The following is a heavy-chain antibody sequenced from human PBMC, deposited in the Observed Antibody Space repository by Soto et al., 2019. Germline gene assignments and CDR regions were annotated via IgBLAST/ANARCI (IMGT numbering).Heavy chain of an antibody. J-gene: IGHJ6*02. CDR3: TSRLPPRPSGIVVVPAANYYYYGMDV. Sequence: PGGSLRLSCAASGFTFSGSAMHWVRQASGKGLEWVGRIRSKANSYATAYAASVKGRFTISRDDSKNTAYLQMNSLKTEDTAVYYCTSRLPPRPSGIVVVPAANYYYYGMDVWGQGTTVTVSS. CDR2: IRSKANSYAT. CDR1: GFTFSGSA. V-gene: IGHV3-73*01. D-gene: IGHD2-2*01.